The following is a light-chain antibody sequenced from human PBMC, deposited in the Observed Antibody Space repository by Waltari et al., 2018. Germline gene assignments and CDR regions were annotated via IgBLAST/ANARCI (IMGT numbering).Light chain of an antibody. CDR1: NIGSKS. Sequence: SYVLTQPPSVSVAPGQTARITCGGNNIGSKSVHWXGRKAGPAPGLVVYDDGDRPAGIPERFSGSNSGNTATLTISRVEAGDEADYYCQVWDSSSDPHVVFGGGTKLTVL. J-gene: IGLJ2*01. V-gene: IGLV3-21*02. CDR3: QVWDSSSDPHVV. CDR2: DDG.